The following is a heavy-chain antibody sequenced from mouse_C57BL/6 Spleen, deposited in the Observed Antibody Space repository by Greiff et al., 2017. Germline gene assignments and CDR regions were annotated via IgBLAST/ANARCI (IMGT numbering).Heavy chain of an antibody. J-gene: IGHJ2*01. CDR2: INPNNGGT. CDR1: GYTFTDYN. CDR3: ARIPYYYGSSYVGFDY. V-gene: IGHV1-18*01. Sequence: EVQLQQSGPELVKPGASVKIPCKASGYTFTDYNMDWVKQSHGKSLEWIGDINPNNGGTIYNQKFKGKATLTVDKSSSTAYMELRSLTSEDTAVYYCARIPYYYGSSYVGFDYWGQGTTLTVSS. D-gene: IGHD1-1*01.